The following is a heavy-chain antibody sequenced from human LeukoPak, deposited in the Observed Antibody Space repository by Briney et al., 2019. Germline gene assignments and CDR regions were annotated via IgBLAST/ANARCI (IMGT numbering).Heavy chain of an antibody. D-gene: IGHD1-26*01. CDR2: IYGDDET. CDR3: AKDQSMVGAGAFDI. Sequence: GGSLRLSCAASGFTITTNYMNWVRQAPGKGLEWVSVIYGDDETNYADSEKGRFTISRDNSKNTLYLQMNSLRAEDTAVYYCAKDQSMVGAGAFDIWGQGTMVTVSS. J-gene: IGHJ3*02. CDR1: GFTITTNY. V-gene: IGHV3-53*01.